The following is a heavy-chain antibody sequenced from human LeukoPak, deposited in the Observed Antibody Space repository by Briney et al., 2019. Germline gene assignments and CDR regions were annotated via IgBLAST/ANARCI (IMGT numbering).Heavy chain of an antibody. V-gene: IGHV3-74*01. D-gene: IGHD2-15*01. CDR3: ASQVVGAAFDP. Sequence: GGSLRLSCVASGFTFSGYWMHWVRQPPGKGLVWVSRIKSDGTMTNYADSVKGRFTISRDNAKNTLYLQMNSLRAEDTAVYYCASQVVGAAFDPWGQGTLVTVSS. J-gene: IGHJ5*02. CDR1: GFTFSGYW. CDR2: IKSDGTMT.